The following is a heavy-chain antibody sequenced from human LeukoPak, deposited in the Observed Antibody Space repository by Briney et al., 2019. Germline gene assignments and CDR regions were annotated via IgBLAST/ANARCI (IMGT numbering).Heavy chain of an antibody. V-gene: IGHV4-30-2*01. CDR3: ASSIAAAGNDY. J-gene: IGHJ4*02. Sequence: SQTLSLTCAVSGGSISSGGYSWSWIRQPPGKGLEWIGYIYHSGSTNYNPSLKSRVTISVDTSKNQFSLKLSSVTAADTAVYYCASSIAAAGNDYWGQGTLVTVSS. CDR1: GGSISSGGYS. D-gene: IGHD6-13*01. CDR2: IYHSGST.